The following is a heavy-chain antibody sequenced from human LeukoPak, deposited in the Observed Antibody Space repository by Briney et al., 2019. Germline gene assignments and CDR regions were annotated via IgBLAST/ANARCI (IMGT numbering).Heavy chain of an antibody. CDR1: GFTFSTFA. D-gene: IGHD4-17*01. J-gene: IGHJ5*02. CDR3: TKNPNGDYVGAFDP. CDR2: ITGTHYTT. V-gene: IGHV3-23*01. Sequence: GGSLRLSCAASGFTFSTFAVTWVRQAPGKGLEWVSSITGTHYTTYNTDSVKGRFTISRDNTKNTLYLQMYSLRADDTAVYYCTKNPNGDYVGAFDPWGQGTLVTVSS.